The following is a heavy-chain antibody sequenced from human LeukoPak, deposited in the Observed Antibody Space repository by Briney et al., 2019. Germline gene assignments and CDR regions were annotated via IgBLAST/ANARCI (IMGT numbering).Heavy chain of an antibody. J-gene: IGHJ5*02. CDR1: GFTFSSYA. CDR3: AKDSGRTITTPSVT. V-gene: IGHV3-23*01. D-gene: IGHD3-22*01. Sequence: GGPLRLSCAASGFTFSSYAMSWVRQAPGKGLEWVSAISGSGGSTYYADSVKGRFTISRDNSKNTLYLQMNSLRAEDTAVYYCAKDSGRTITTPSVTWGQGTLVTVSS. CDR2: ISGSGGST.